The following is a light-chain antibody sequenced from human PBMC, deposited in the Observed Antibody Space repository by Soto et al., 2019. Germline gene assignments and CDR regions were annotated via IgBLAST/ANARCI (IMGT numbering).Light chain of an antibody. Sequence: QSALTQPASVSGSPGQSITISCTGTSSDVGGYNYVGWYQQRPGKAPKLMIYDVSTRPSGVSLRFSGSKSGNTASLTISGLQAEDEADYYCSSYTSISTLVFGTGTKLTVL. CDR2: DVS. J-gene: IGLJ1*01. V-gene: IGLV2-14*01. CDR1: SSDVGGYNY. CDR3: SSYTSISTLV.